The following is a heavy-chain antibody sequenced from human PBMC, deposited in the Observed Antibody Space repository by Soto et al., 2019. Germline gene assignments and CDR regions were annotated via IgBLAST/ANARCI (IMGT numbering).Heavy chain of an antibody. CDR1: GGSISSGGYY. Sequence: QVQLQESGPGLVKPSQTLSLTCTVSGGSISSGGYYWSWIRQHPGKGLEWIGYIYYSGSTYYNPSLKSRVTISVDTSKNQFSLKLSSVTAADPAVYYCARDHSRPDYGDYNWFDPWGQGTLVTVSS. D-gene: IGHD4-17*01. J-gene: IGHJ5*02. V-gene: IGHV4-31*03. CDR3: ARDHSRPDYGDYNWFDP. CDR2: IYYSGST.